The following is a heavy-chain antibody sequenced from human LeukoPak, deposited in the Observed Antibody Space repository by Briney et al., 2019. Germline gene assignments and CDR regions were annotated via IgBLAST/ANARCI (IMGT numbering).Heavy chain of an antibody. Sequence: PSETLSLTCTVSGGSISSSSYYRGWIRQPPGKGLEWIGSIYYSGSTNYNPSLKSRVTISVDTSKNQFSLKLSSVTAADTAVYYCARDWYDSGSYGGAFDIWGQGTMVTVSS. D-gene: IGHD1-26*01. CDR3: ARDWYDSGSYGGAFDI. V-gene: IGHV4-39*07. J-gene: IGHJ3*02. CDR2: IYYSGST. CDR1: GGSISSSSYY.